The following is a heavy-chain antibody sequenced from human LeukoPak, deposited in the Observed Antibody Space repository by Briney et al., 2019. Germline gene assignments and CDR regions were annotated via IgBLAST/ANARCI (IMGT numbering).Heavy chain of an antibody. CDR2: ISAYNGNT. Sequence: VSVKVSCKASGYTFTSYAMNWVRQAPGQGLEWMGWISAYNGNTNYAQKLQGRVTMTTDTSTSTAYMELRSLRSDDTAVYYCARLRGYPTPYNWFDPWGQGTLVTVSS. CDR3: ARLRGYPTPYNWFDP. J-gene: IGHJ5*02. D-gene: IGHD2-15*01. CDR1: GYTFTSYA. V-gene: IGHV1-18*01.